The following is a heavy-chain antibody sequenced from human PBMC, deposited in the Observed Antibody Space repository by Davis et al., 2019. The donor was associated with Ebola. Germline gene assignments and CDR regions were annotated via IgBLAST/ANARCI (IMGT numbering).Heavy chain of an antibody. CDR1: GFTLSSYW. V-gene: IGHV3-30*18. J-gene: IGHJ6*02. CDR3: AKQLGSGFMYDGMDV. CDR2: ISYDGNQK. Sequence: GESLKISCAASGFTLSSYWMHWVRQAPGKGLECVAVISYDGNQKYYADSVKGRFTISRENSKNSIFLQLNSLRAEDTAVYYCAKQLGSGFMYDGMDVWGQGTTVTVSS. D-gene: IGHD3-3*01.